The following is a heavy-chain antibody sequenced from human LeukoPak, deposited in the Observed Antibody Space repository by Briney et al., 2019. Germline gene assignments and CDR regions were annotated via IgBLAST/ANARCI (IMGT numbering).Heavy chain of an antibody. CDR1: EFTFSSYG. D-gene: IGHD5-12*01. J-gene: IGHJ4*02. CDR3: GKGGRDSDY. CDR2: INSGGTP. V-gene: IGHV3-23*01. Sequence: GGSLRLSCAASEFTFSSYGMSWVRQAPWKGLEWVSAINSGGTPYYADSVKGRVTISRDNSKSTVYLQLSTLRADDTAIYYCGKGGRDSDYWGQGTLVTVSS.